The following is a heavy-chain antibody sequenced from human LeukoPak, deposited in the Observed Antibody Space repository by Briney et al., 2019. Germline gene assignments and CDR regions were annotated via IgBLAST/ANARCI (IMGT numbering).Heavy chain of an antibody. CDR2: INPNSGDT. CDR3: ARGDYYGSPKVVAA. J-gene: IGHJ5*02. Sequence: ASVKVSCKASGYTFTDYYINWVRQAPGQGLEWIGWINPNSGDTNYAQKFQDRVTMTRDTSISTAYIELNFLRSDDTAVFYCARGDYYGSPKVVAAWGQGTLVTVS. V-gene: IGHV1-2*02. CDR1: GYTFTDYY. D-gene: IGHD3-10*01.